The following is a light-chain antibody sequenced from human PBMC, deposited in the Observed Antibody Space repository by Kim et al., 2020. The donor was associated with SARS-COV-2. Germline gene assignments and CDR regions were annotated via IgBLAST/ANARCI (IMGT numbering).Light chain of an antibody. Sequence: ASVGDRVTITCRASQDIANSLAWYQQKPGKVPQVLIYAASTLQSGVPSRFSGSGSGTEFTHTIGSLQTEDVATYYCQKYNSAPWTFGPGTKVDIK. J-gene: IGKJ1*01. CDR1: QDIANS. V-gene: IGKV1-27*01. CDR2: AAS. CDR3: QKYNSAPWT.